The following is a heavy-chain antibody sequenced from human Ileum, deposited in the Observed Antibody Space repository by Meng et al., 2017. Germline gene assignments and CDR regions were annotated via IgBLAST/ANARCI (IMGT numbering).Heavy chain of an antibody. V-gene: IGHV4-34*01. CDR1: GGSFSGYY. J-gene: IGHJ4*02. CDR2: INHSGST. Sequence: QVQRQQWGAGLLKPSGTRSLTCAVYGGSFSGYYWSWIRQPPGKGLEWIGEINHSGSTNYNPSLKSRVTISVDTSKNQFSLKLSSVTAADTAVYHCARTSGWFYYWGQGTLVTVSS. CDR3: ARTSGWFYY. D-gene: IGHD6-19*01.